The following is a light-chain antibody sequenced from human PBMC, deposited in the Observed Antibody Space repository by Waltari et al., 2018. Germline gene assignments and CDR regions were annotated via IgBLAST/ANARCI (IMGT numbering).Light chain of an antibody. Sequence: EIVFTQSPAPLSLSPGERATLSCRASQSVSSSYLAWYQQKPGQAPRLLIYGASSRATGIPDRFSGSGSGTDFTLTISRLEPEDFAVYYCQQYGSSPAWTFGQGTKVEIK. J-gene: IGKJ1*01. CDR3: QQYGSSPAWT. CDR1: QSVSSSY. CDR2: GAS. V-gene: IGKV3-20*01.